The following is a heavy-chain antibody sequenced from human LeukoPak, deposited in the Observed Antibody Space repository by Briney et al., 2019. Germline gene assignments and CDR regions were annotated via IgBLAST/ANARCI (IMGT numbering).Heavy chain of an antibody. D-gene: IGHD1-26*01. Sequence: TTGGSLRLSCAASGFTFSSYSMNWVRQAPGKGLEWVSSISSSSSYIYYADSVKGRFTISRDNAKNSLYLQMNSLRAEDTAVYYCARAYPDQWELLRSWGQGTLVTVSS. V-gene: IGHV3-21*01. CDR1: GFTFSSYS. CDR2: ISSSSSYI. CDR3: ARAYPDQWELLRS. J-gene: IGHJ5*02.